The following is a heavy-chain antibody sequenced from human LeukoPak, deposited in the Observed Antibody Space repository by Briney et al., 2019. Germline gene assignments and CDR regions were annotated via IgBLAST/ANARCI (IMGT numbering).Heavy chain of an antibody. CDR1: GYTFTSYG. CDR2: ISAYNGNT. V-gene: IGHV1-18*01. J-gene: IGHJ4*02. Sequence: ASVKVSCKASGYTFTSYGISWVRQAPGQGLEWMGWISAYNGNTNYAQKLQGRVTMTTAPSTSTAYMELRSLRSDDTAVYYCARDDLLYCGGDCAENYWGQGTLVTVSS. CDR3: ARDDLLYCGGDCAENY. D-gene: IGHD2-21*02.